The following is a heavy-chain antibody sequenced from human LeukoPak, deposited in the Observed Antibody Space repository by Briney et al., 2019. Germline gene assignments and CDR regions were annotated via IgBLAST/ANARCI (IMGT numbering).Heavy chain of an antibody. CDR3: ARENIAARRGLDY. CDR2: IIPIFGTA. Sequence: SVKVSCKASGGTFSSYAISWVRQAPGQGLEWMGGIIPIFGTANYAQKFQGRVTITADESTSTAYMELSSLRSEDTAVYYCARENIAARRGLDYWGQGTLVSVSS. CDR1: GGTFSSYA. D-gene: IGHD6-6*01. J-gene: IGHJ4*02. V-gene: IGHV1-69*13.